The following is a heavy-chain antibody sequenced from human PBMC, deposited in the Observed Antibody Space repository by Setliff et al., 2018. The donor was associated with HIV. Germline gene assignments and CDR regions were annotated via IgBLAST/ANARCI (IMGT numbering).Heavy chain of an antibody. D-gene: IGHD2-15*01. J-gene: IGHJ2*01. V-gene: IGHV4-61*01. CDR1: GGSISSSSYY. CDR2: IYYSGST. Sequence: SETLSLTCTVSGGSISSSSYYWGWIRQPPGKGLEWIGYIYYSGSTNYNPSLKSRVTISVDTSKNQFSLKLSSVTAADTAVYYCARDLGYCSGGSCYKLSGRGWWYFDLWGRGTLVTVSS. CDR3: ARDLGYCSGGSCYKLSGRGWWYFDL.